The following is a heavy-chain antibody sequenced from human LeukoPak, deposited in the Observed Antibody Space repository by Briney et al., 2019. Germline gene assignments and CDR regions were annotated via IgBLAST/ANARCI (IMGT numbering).Heavy chain of an antibody. CDR1: GFTFSSYA. D-gene: IGHD1-20*01. CDR2: ISYDGSNK. Sequence: PGRSLRLSCAASGFTFSSYAMHWVRQAPGKGLEWVAVISYDGSNKYYADSVKGRFTISRDNSKNTLYLQMNSLRAGDTAVYYCARDLGPSGITGTNWFDPWGQGTLVTVSS. CDR3: ARDLGPSGITGTNWFDP. V-gene: IGHV3-30*04. J-gene: IGHJ5*02.